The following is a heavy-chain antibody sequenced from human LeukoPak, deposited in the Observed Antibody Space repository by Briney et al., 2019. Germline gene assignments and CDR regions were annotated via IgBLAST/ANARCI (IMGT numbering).Heavy chain of an antibody. J-gene: IGHJ6*04. CDR3: ARRYGSGSYYYYYGMDV. CDR2: INHSGST. D-gene: IGHD3-10*01. Sequence: SETLSLTCAFYGGSFSGYYWSWIRQPPGKGLEWIGEINHSGSTNYNPSLKSRVTISVDTSKNQFSLKLSSVTAADTAVYYCARRYGSGSYYYYYGMDVWGKGTTVTVSS. V-gene: IGHV4-34*01. CDR1: GGSFSGYY.